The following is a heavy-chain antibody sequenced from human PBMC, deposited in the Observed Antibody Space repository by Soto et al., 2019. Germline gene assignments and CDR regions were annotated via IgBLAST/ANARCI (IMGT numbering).Heavy chain of an antibody. CDR2: INHSGST. D-gene: IGHD3-10*02. V-gene: IGHV4-34*01. Sequence: SETLSLTCAVYGGSFSGYYWSWIRQPPGKGLEWIGEINHSGSTNYNPSLKSRVTISVDTSKNQFSLKLSSVTAAETAVYYCARGLVRGVIRWFDPWGQGTLVTVSS. CDR3: ARGLVRGVIRWFDP. J-gene: IGHJ5*02. CDR1: GGSFSGYY.